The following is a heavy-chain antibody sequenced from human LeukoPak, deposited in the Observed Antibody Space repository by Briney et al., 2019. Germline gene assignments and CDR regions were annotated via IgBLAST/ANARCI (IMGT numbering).Heavy chain of an antibody. J-gene: IGHJ4*02. CDR2: IYYSGST. Sequence: PSQTLSLTCTVSGGSISSGGYYCSWIRQHPGKGLGWIGYIYYSGSTYYNSSLKSRVTISLDTSKNQFSLKLSSVTAADTAVYYCARASKLRYFATHLDYWGQGTLVTVSS. CDR3: ARASKLRYFATHLDY. CDR1: GGSISSGGYY. V-gene: IGHV4-31*03. D-gene: IGHD3-9*01.